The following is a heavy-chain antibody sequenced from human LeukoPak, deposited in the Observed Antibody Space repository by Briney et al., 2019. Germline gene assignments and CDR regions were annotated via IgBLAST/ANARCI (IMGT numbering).Heavy chain of an antibody. J-gene: IGHJ6*02. CDR3: ARDRGGDGMDV. V-gene: IGHV4-31*03. Sequence: SETLSLTCTVSGGPINSGADYWSWIRQHPGKGLEWIGYIYYSGSTYYNPSLKSRVIISVDTSKNQFSLKLSSVTAADTAVYYCARDRGGDGMDVWGQGTTVTVSS. CDR1: GGPINSGADY. CDR2: IYYSGST. D-gene: IGHD2-21*01.